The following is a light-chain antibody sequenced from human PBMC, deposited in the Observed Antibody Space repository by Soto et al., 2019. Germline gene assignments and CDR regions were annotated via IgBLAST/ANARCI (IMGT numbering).Light chain of an antibody. CDR1: QSVRNY. V-gene: IGKV3-20*01. J-gene: IGKJ1*01. CDR2: NAS. CDR3: QQYGSSPRT. Sequence: EIVLTQSPATLSLSPGETATLSCRASQSVRNYLAWYQQKPGQAPRLLIYNASNRATGIPDRFSGSGSGTDFTLTISRLEPEDFAVYYCQQYGSSPRTFGQGTKVDIK.